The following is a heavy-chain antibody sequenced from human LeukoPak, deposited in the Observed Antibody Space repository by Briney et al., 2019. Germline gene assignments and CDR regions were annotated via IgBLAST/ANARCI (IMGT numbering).Heavy chain of an antibody. CDR1: GVTFDSSD. D-gene: IGHD1-26*01. CDR2: IIPIFGSA. CDR3: ARDIGRPEVGYYYMDV. Sequence: SVKVSCKASGVTFDSSDISWVRQAPGQGLEWMGGIIPIFGSAIYAQKFQGRVTITADTSTSTAYMELTSLRSEDTAMYYCARDIGRPEVGYYYMDVWGKGTTVIVSS. V-gene: IGHV1-69*06. J-gene: IGHJ6*03.